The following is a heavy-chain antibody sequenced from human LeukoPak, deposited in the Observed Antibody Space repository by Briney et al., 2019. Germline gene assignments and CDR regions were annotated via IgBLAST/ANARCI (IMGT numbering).Heavy chain of an antibody. D-gene: IGHD2-15*01. CDR3: VRNGGSLDY. CDR1: GFSFSNHW. J-gene: IGHJ4*02. Sequence: GGSLRLSCAASGFSFSNHWMSWVRQAPGKGLEWVASINLDGTDKYYVDAVKGRFTISRDNAKNSLFLEMNRLRAADTAVYYCVRNGGSLDYWGQGTLVTVSS. V-gene: IGHV3-7*01. CDR2: INLDGTDK.